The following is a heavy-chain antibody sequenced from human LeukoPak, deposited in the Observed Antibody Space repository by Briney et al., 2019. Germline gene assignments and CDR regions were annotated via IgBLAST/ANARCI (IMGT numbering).Heavy chain of an antibody. V-gene: IGHV3-21*01. Sequence: GGSLRLSCAASGFTFSSYSMNWVRQAPGKGLEWVSPISSSSSYIYYADSVKGRFTISRDNAKNSLYLQMNSLRAEDTAVYYCARVMWPGMIVVVPAAMDYWGQGTLVTVSS. CDR3: ARVMWPGMIVVVPAAMDY. J-gene: IGHJ4*02. CDR2: ISSSSSYI. D-gene: IGHD2-2*01. CDR1: GFTFSSYS.